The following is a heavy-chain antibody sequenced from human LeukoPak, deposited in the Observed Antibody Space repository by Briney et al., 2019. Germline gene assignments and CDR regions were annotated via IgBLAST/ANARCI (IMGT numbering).Heavy chain of an antibody. J-gene: IGHJ4*02. D-gene: IGHD5-18*01. CDR2: ISGGGGST. CDR3: AKDQGDSYGPN. V-gene: IGHV3-23*01. Sequence: GGSLRLSCAASGFTFSSYAMSWVRQAPGKGLEWVSAISGGGGSTYYADSVKGRFTISRDNSKNTLYLQMNSLRAEDTAVYYCAKDQGDSYGPNWGQGTLVTVSS. CDR1: GFTFSSYA.